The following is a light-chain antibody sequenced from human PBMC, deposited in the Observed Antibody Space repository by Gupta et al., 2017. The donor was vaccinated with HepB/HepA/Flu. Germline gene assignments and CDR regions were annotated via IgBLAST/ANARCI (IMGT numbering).Light chain of an antibody. CDR2: EDS. Sequence: SYVLTQPPSVPVAPGKTARITCGGNNIGSKSVHGYQQKPGQAPVLVVYEDSDRPSGIPERFSGSNSGNTATLTISRVEAGDEADYYCQVWDSSSDQPVFGGGTKLTVL. CDR3: QVWDSSSDQPV. J-gene: IGLJ2*01. V-gene: IGLV3-21*03. CDR1: NIGSKS.